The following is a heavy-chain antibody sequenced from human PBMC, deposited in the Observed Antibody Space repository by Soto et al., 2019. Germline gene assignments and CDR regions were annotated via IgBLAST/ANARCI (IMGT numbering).Heavy chain of an antibody. CDR1: GFTFSSYA. J-gene: IGHJ4*02. CDR2: ISGSGGST. Sequence: GGSLRLSCAASGFTFSSYAMSWVRQAPGKGLEWVTAISGSGGSTYYADSVKGRFTISRDNSKNTLYLQMNSLRVEDTAVYYCAKDRAQTYYYDSSGPPADYWGQGTLVTVSS. D-gene: IGHD3-22*01. V-gene: IGHV3-23*01. CDR3: AKDRAQTYYYDSSGPPADY.